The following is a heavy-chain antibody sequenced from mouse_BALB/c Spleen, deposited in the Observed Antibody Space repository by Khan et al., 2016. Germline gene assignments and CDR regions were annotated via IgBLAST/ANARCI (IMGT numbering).Heavy chain of an antibody. CDR1: GFTFSSFG. CDR3: ARNGSRSSSAMNY. V-gene: IGHV5-17*02. Sequence: EVELVESGGGLVQPGGSRKLSCAASGFTFSSFGMHWVRQAPEKGLEWVAYISSGSSTIYYADTVKGRFTISRDNPKNTLFLQIHSLRSEDSAMDDCARNGSRSSSAMNYWGQGTSVTVSS. J-gene: IGHJ4*01. CDR2: ISSGSSTI.